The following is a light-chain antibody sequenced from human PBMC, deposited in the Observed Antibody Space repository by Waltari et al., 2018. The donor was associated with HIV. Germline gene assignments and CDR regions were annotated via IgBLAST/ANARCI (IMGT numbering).Light chain of an antibody. V-gene: IGLV2-14*01. CDR2: EVS. Sequence: QSALTQPASVSGSPGPSTTIPSPGTSSDVCASYFVSWYQPHPRKAPTLMIYEVSNRPSGVSNRFSGSKSGNTASLTISGLQAEDEADYYCSSYTSSSTLVFGGGTKLTVL. J-gene: IGLJ3*02. CDR1: SSDVCASYF. CDR3: SSYTSSSTLV.